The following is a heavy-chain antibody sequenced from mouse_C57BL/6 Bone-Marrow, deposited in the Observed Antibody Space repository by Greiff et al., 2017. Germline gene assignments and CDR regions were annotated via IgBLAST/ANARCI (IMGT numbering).Heavy chain of an antibody. CDR1: GFNIKDDY. CDR3: SSFDGNYFDF. Sequence: DVKLQESGAELVRPGASVKLSCTASGFNIKDDYIHWVKQRPEQGLEWIGWIDPEIGDTEYASKFQGKATITSDPSSNTAYLQLSSLTSEDTAVYYCSSFDGNYFDFWGQGTPLTVAS. CDR2: IDPEIGDT. D-gene: IGHD2-3*01. V-gene: IGHV14-4*01. J-gene: IGHJ2*01.